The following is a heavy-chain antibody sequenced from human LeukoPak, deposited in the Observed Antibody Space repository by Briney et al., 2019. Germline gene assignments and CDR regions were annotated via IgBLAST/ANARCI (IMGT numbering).Heavy chain of an antibody. CDR3: ARDGDYYDSSGFDYYYYYGVDV. CDR2: ISAYNGNT. D-gene: IGHD3-22*01. Sequence: ASVKVSCTASGYTFTSYGISWVRQAPGQGLEWMGWISAYNGNTNYAQKLQGRVTMTTDTSTSTAYMELRSLRSEDTAVYYCARDGDYYDSSGFDYYYYYGVDVWGQGTTVTVSS. J-gene: IGHJ6*02. CDR1: GYTFTSYG. V-gene: IGHV1-18*01.